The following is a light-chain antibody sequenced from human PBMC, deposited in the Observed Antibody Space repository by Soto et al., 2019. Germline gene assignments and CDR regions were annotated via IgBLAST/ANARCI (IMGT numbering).Light chain of an antibody. V-gene: IGLV2-18*01. CDR2: EVS. J-gene: IGLJ1*01. CDR1: SSDVGSYNR. CDR3: SLYTSSSTYV. Sequence: QSVLTQPPSVSGSPVRSVTISCTGTSSDVGSYNRVSWYQQPPGTAPKLMIYEVSNRPSGVPDRFSGSKSGNTASLTISGLQAEDEADYYCSLYTSSSTYVFGTGTKVTVL.